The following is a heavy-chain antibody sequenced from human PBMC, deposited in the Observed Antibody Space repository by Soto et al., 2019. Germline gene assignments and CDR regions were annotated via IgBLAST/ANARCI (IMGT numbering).Heavy chain of an antibody. D-gene: IGHD3-3*01. CDR3: AKDGFGGASDY. CDR1: GFTFSSYW. Sequence: EVQLVESGGGLVQPGGSLRLSCAASGFTFSSYWMHWVRQAPGKGLVWVSTISGSGTNIYYADSVQGRFTISRDNSQNTLFLQMTSLRVDDAATYYCAKDGFGGASDYWGQGTHVTVSS. J-gene: IGHJ4*02. V-gene: IGHV3-74*01. CDR2: ISGSGTNI.